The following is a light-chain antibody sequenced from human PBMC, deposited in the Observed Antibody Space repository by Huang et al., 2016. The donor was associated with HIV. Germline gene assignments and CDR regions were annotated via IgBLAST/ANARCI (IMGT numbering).Light chain of an antibody. V-gene: IGKV3-15*01. CDR3: QQYNNWPPLT. Sequence: EVVITQSPAILSVSPGERATLSCRASQNVNTDLAWYKHNRGQATRLLIYGASTRATSIPARFSGNGSETEFTLTISSLQSEDFAIYYCQQYNNWPPLTFGGGTKVEIK. J-gene: IGKJ4*01. CDR1: QNVNTD. CDR2: GAS.